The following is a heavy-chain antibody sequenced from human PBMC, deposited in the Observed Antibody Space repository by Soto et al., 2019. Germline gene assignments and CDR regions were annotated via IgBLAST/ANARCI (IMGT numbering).Heavy chain of an antibody. J-gene: IGHJ6*02. V-gene: IGHV1-8*01. CDR2: MNPNSGNT. CDR1: GYTFTSDD. Sequence: QVQLVQSGAEVKKPGASVKVSCKASGYTFTSDDINWVRQATGHGLEWMGWMNPNSGNTGYAQKYQGRVTMTRNTSISTAYMELSSLRSEDTAVYYCVRWRGYYYGMDVWGQGTTVTVSS. CDR3: VRWRGYYYGMDV. D-gene: IGHD3-10*01.